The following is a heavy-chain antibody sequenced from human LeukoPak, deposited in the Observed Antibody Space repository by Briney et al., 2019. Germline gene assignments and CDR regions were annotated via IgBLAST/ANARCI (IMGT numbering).Heavy chain of an antibody. V-gene: IGHV3-30-3*01. CDR1: GFTFNKYA. CDR2: ISYDGNST. D-gene: IGHD1-14*01. J-gene: IGHJ4*02. Sequence: GKSLRLSCAASGFTFNKYAIHCVRHAPGKGLEWVSVISYDGNSTYYADSVRGRFTISRDNSKNSLYLQVNSLRPEDTAVYYCARGKTATTSLNYWGQGTLVTVSS. CDR3: ARGKTATTSLNY.